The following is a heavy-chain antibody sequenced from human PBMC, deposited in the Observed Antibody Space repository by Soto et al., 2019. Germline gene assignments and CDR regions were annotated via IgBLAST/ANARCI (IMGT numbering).Heavy chain of an antibody. D-gene: IGHD1-26*01. CDR1: GFTFSTYS. CDR2: ISDAGTTI. J-gene: IGHJ4*02. V-gene: IGHV3-48*01. CDR3: AREVGPIDY. Sequence: PGGSLRLSCAASGFTFSTYSMNWVRQARGKGLEWVSYISDAGTTIYHADSVKGRFTISRDNAKKSLYLQMNSLRVEDTAVYYCAREVGPIDYSDQGILVTVSS.